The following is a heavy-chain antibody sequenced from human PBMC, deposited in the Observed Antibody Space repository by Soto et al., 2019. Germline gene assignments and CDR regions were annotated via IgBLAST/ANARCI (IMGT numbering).Heavy chain of an antibody. CDR3: AKGRYDILTGYYDY. D-gene: IGHD3-9*01. CDR1: GFTFSSYG. V-gene: IGHV3-30*18. Sequence: QVQLVESGGGVVQPGRSLRLSCAASGFTFSSYGMHWVRQAPGKGLEWVAVISYEGSNKYYADSVKGRFTISRDNSKNTLYLQMNSLRAEDTAVYYCAKGRYDILTGYYDYWGQGTLVTVSS. CDR2: ISYEGSNK. J-gene: IGHJ4*02.